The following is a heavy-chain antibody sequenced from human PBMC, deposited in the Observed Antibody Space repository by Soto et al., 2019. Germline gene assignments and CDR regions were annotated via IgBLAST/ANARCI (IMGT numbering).Heavy chain of an antibody. CDR3: AKIAVHQDGIFDY. V-gene: IGHV3-9*01. CDR1: GFTFDDYA. Sequence: GGSLRLSCAASGFTFDDYAMHWVRQAPGKGLEWVSGISWNSGSIGYADSVKGRFTISRDNAKNSLYLQMNSLRAEDTALYYCAKIAVHQDGIFDYWGQGTLVTVSS. D-gene: IGHD2-21*01. J-gene: IGHJ4*02. CDR2: ISWNSGSI.